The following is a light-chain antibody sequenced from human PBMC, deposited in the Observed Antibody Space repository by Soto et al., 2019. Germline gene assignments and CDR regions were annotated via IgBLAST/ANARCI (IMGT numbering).Light chain of an antibody. V-gene: IGKV3-20*01. Sequence: EIVLTQSPGTLSLSPGERATLSCRASQSISSSYLAWYQQRPGQAPRLLIFGASYRATGIPDRFSGSGPGTDFTLTISRLEPQDFAVYYCQQYSSSPPEFTFGPGTRVASK. CDR2: GAS. J-gene: IGKJ3*01. CDR1: QSISSSY. CDR3: QQYSSSPPEFT.